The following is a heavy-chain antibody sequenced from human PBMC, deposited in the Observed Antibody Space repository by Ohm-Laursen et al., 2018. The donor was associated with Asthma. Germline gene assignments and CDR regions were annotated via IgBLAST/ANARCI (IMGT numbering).Heavy chain of an antibody. CDR2: ITSYSSTT. CDR3: SRVKQFSSAFDI. Sequence: SLRLSCTASGFTFSSYSMNWVRQAPGKGLEWVSYITSYSSTTYYADSVKGRFTISRDNAKNSLYLQMNSLRADDTAVYYCSRVKQFSSAFDIWGQETMVTVSS. CDR1: GFTFSSYS. J-gene: IGHJ3*02. D-gene: IGHD5-24*01. V-gene: IGHV3-48*01.